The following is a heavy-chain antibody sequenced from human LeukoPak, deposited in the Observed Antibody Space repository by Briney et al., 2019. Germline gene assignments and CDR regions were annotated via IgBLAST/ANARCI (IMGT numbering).Heavy chain of an antibody. CDR1: GGSVSSSSYY. D-gene: IGHD1-26*01. CDR2: IYYSGST. J-gene: IGHJ4*02. CDR3: ARMGQGVRAYFDY. Sequence: SETLSLTCTVSGGSVSSSSYYWGWLRQPPGKGLEWIGSIYYSGSTYYNPSLKSRVTISVDTSKNHFSLKLSSVTAADTAVYYCARMGQGVRAYFDYWGQGTLVTVSS. V-gene: IGHV4-39*02.